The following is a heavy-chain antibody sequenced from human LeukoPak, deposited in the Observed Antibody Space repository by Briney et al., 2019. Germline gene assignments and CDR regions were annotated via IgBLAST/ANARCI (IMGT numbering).Heavy chain of an antibody. Sequence: GGSLRLSCAASGFTVSTNYMSWVRQAPGKKLEWFSDIYSDGSTFYADSVKGRFTISRDNSENTLYLQMNSLRAEDTAVYHCARYDFILISYFDLWGRGTLVTVSS. CDR1: GFTVSTNY. CDR3: ARYDFILISYFDL. CDR2: IYSDGST. D-gene: IGHD3-3*01. J-gene: IGHJ2*01. V-gene: IGHV3-53*01.